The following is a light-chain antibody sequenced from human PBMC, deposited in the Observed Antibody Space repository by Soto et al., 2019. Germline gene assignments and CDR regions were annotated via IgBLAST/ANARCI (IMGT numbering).Light chain of an antibody. CDR1: QSVTSSY. V-gene: IGKV3-20*01. CDR2: GAS. CDR3: QEYGSSRT. J-gene: IGKJ1*01. Sequence: EIVLTQSPGILSLSPGERATLSCRASQSVTSSYLAWYQQKPGQAPRLLIYGASSRATGIPDRFSGSRSGTDFTLTIDKLGPEDFAVYYCQEYGSSRTFGQGTKVEIK.